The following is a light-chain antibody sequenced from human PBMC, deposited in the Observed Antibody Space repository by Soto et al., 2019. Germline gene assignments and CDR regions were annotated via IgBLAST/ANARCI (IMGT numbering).Light chain of an antibody. CDR3: LQDYNYPWT. J-gene: IGKJ1*01. Sequence: AIQMNQSPSSLSASVGDRVTITCRASQDIRNDLGWYQQKPGKAPELLIFAASNLQGEVPSRFSGSGSGTDFTLTITSLQPEDFATYYCLQDYNYPWTFGQGTKVDIK. CDR2: AAS. V-gene: IGKV1-6*01. CDR1: QDIRND.